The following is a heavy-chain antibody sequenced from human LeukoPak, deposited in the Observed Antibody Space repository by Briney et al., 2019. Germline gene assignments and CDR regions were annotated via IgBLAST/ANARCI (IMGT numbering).Heavy chain of an antibody. CDR2: ISSSGSTI. V-gene: IGHV3-11*01. D-gene: IGHD3-22*01. J-gene: IGHJ4*02. Sequence: GGSLRLSCAASGFTFSDYYMSWIRQAPGKGLEWVSYISSSGSTIYYADSVKGRFTISRDNAKNSLYLQMNSLRAEDTAVYYCARAVARHYYDSSGYTPGHWGQGTLVTVSS. CDR1: GFTFSDYY. CDR3: ARAVARHYYDSSGYTPGH.